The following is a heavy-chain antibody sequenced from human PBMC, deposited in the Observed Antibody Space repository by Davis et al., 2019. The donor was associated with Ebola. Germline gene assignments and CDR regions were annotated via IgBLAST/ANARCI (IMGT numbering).Heavy chain of an antibody. CDR2: INAGNGNT. CDR1: GYTFTSYY. D-gene: IGHD3-9*01. Sequence: ASVKVSCKASGYTFTSYYMHWVRQAPGQRLEWMGWINAGNGNTKYSQKFQGRVTMTRDTSTSTVYMELSSLRSEDTAVYYCARGDLTGYRGYYGMDVWGQGTTVTVSS. CDR3: ARGDLTGYRGYYGMDV. J-gene: IGHJ6*02. V-gene: IGHV1-3*01.